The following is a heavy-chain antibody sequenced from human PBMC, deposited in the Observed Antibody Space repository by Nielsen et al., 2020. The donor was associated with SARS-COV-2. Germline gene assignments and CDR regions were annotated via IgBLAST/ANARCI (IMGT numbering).Heavy chain of an antibody. V-gene: IGHV4-4*02. Sequence: SETLSLTCAVSGVSFSSNYWWSWVRQPPGKGLEWIGEIHHSGSTNYAPSLKSRVSMSVDKSKSQLSLRLRSVTAADTAVYYCARRNIVVVPAPILGLGPFFSSYYVDVWGKGTTVIVSS. CDR2: IHHSGST. J-gene: IGHJ6*03. CDR3: ARRNIVVVPAPILGLGPFFSSYYVDV. CDR1: GVSFSSNYW. D-gene: IGHD2-2*02.